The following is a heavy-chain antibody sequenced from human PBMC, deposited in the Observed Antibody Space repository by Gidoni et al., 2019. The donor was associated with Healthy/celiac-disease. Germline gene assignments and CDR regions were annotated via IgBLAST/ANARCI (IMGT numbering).Heavy chain of an antibody. J-gene: IGHJ5*02. Sequence: QVQLVQSGAEVKKPGSSVKVSCKGSGGTFSRYAISWVRQAPGQGLEWMGGIIPIFGTANYAQKFQGRVTITADESTSTAYMELSSLRSEDTAVYYCAREGTYYYGSGGFLSPFDPWGQGTLVTVSS. V-gene: IGHV1-69*12. CDR2: IIPIFGTA. D-gene: IGHD3-10*01. CDR1: GGTFSRYA. CDR3: AREGTYYYGSGGFLSPFDP.